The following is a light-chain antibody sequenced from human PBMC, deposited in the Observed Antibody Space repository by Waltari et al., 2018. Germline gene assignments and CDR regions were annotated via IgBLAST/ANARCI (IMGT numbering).Light chain of an antibody. Sequence: QSALTHPRPVSGFLGQSVTISCTGCSTAVGGYNFVPWYQQRPGEAPQLIIYDVTQRPSGVPGRCSGSKSGNAASLTISGLQGEDEADYYCCSYADRFTVILFGAGTKLTVL. J-gene: IGLJ3*02. CDR2: DVT. CDR1: STAVGGYNF. V-gene: IGLV2-11*01. CDR3: CSYADRFTVIL.